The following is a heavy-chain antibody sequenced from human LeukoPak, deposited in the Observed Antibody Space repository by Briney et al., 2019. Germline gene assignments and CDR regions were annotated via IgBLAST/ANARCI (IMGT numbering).Heavy chain of an antibody. V-gene: IGHV1-69*04. CDR3: ARGDGYTRFDY. J-gene: IGHJ4*02. CDR1: GGTFSSYA. CDR2: IIPILGIA. Sequence: SVKGSCKASGGTFSSYAISWVRQAPGQGLEWMGRIIPILGIANYAQKFQGRVTITADKSTSTAYMELSSLRSEDTAVYYCARGDGYTRFDYWGQGTLVTVSS. D-gene: IGHD5-24*01.